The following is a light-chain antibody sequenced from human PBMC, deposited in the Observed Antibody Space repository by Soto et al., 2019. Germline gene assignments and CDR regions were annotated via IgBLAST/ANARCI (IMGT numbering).Light chain of an antibody. CDR3: CSYVGARTYV. V-gene: IGLV2-23*01. CDR1: VSDVGSFGP. J-gene: IGLJ1*01. Sequence: LTQPASVSGSPGQSITISCTGSVSDVGSFGPVSWYQQHPGQVPKLIIYEGNRRPSGVSSRFSGSKSGNTASLTISGLQAEDEADYYCCSYVGARTYVFGTGTKVTV. CDR2: EGN.